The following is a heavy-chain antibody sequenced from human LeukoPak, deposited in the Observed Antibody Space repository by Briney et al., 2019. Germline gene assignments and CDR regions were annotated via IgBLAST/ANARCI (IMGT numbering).Heavy chain of an antibody. J-gene: IGHJ4*02. D-gene: IGHD4-17*01. CDR1: GYSFTSDR. CDR3: ARLGDLYGDYGIHDY. CDR2: IYPGDSDT. Sequence: RESLKISCKGSGYSFTSDRIGWVRQMPGKGLEWMGIIYPGDSDTRYSPSFQGQVTISADKSISTACLQWSSLKASDTAMYYCARLGDLYGDYGIHDYWGQGTLVTVSS. V-gene: IGHV5-51*01.